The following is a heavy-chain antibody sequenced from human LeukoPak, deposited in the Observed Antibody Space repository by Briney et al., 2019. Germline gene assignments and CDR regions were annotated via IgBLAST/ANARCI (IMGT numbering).Heavy chain of an antibody. V-gene: IGHV4-34*01. CDR3: APGGYIGYGHAFDI. D-gene: IGHD5-12*01. Sequence: PSETLSLTCTVSGGSFSGYYWNWIRQPPGKGLEWIGEIHHSGNTNYNPSLKSRVTILADTSKSQFSLMLTSVTAADTAVYYCAPGGYIGYGHAFDIWGQGTMVTVSS. J-gene: IGHJ3*02. CDR1: GGSFSGYY. CDR2: IHHSGNT.